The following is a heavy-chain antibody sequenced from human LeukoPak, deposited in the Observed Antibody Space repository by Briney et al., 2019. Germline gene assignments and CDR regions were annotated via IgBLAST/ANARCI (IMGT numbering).Heavy chain of an antibody. V-gene: IGHV1-2*02. J-gene: IGHJ4*02. CDR2: INPNSGGT. Sequence: ASVKVSCKASGYSFTTYYMHWVRRAPGQGLEWMGWINPNSGGTNYAQKFQGRVTMTRDTSISTAYMELSRLRSDDTAVYYCASCRDGYNCLVAVFDYWGQGTLVTVSS. D-gene: IGHD5-24*01. CDR1: GYSFTTYY. CDR3: ASCRDGYNCLVAVFDY.